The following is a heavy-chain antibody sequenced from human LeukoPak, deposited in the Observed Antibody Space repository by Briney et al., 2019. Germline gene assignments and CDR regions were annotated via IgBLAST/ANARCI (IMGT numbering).Heavy chain of an antibody. CDR3: ARGGAYYFDY. J-gene: IGHJ4*02. CDR2: IIPIFGTA. D-gene: IGHD1-26*01. V-gene: IGHV1-69*05. CDR1: GGTFSSYA. Sequence: GASVKVSCKASGGTFSSYAISWVRQAPGQGLEWTGGIIPIFGTANYAQKFQGRVTMTRDMSTSTVYMELSSLRSEDTAVYYCARGGAYYFDYWGQGTLVTVSS.